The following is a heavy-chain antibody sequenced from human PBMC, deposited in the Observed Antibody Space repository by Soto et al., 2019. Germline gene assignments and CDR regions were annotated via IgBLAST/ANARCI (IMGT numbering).Heavy chain of an antibody. CDR1: GFSLITSGVG. CDR3: ARRPDYGDYCDF. V-gene: IGHV2-5*02. D-gene: IGHD3-10*01. CDR2: MYWDDDK. J-gene: IGHJ4*02. Sequence: QITLKESGPTLVKPTQTLTLTCTFSGFSLITSGVGVAWIRQPPGKALEWLALMYWDDDKPYSPSLKSRLTITNDTSKNQVVLRMTNMDPVDTATYYCARRPDYGDYCDFWCQGTLVTVSS.